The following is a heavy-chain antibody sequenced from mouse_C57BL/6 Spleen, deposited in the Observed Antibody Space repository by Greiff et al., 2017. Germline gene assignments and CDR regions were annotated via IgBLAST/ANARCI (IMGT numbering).Heavy chain of an antibody. Sequence: VQLQQSGPGLVQPSQSLSITCTVSGFSLTSYGVHWVRQSPGKGLEWLGVIWSGGSTDYNAAFISRLSISKDNSKCQVFFKMNSLQADDTAIYYCARRASYGSSEDYFDYWGQGTTLTVSS. CDR3: ARRASYGSSEDYFDY. D-gene: IGHD1-1*01. CDR2: IWSGGST. V-gene: IGHV2-2*01. CDR1: GFSLTSYG. J-gene: IGHJ2*01.